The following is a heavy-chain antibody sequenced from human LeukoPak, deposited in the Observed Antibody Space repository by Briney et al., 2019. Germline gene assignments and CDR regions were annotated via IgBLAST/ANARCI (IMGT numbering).Heavy chain of an antibody. J-gene: IGHJ4*02. D-gene: IGHD3-10*01. CDR1: GGSISSGDYY. CDR2: IYYSGST. Sequence: SETLSLTCTVSGGSISSGDYYWSWIRQPPGKGLEWIGYIYYSGSTNYNPSLKSRVTISVDTSKNQFSLKLSSVTAADTAVYYCARHGPLNGLLPDPGTTYYFDYWGQGTLVTVSS. V-gene: IGHV4-61*08. CDR3: ARHGPLNGLLPDPGTTYYFDY.